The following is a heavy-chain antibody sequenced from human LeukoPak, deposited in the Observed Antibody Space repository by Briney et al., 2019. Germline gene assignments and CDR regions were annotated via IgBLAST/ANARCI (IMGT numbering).Heavy chain of an antibody. CDR3: AKRSLGYCTNGVCYKTDY. CDR2: ISGSGGST. D-gene: IGHD2-8*01. Sequence: GGSLRLSCAASGFTVSSSYMSWVRQAPGKGLEWVSAISGSGGSTYYADSVKGRFTISRDNSKNTLYLQINSLRAEDTAVYYCAKRSLGYCTNGVCYKTDYWGQGTLVTVSS. V-gene: IGHV3-23*01. CDR1: GFTVSSSY. J-gene: IGHJ4*02.